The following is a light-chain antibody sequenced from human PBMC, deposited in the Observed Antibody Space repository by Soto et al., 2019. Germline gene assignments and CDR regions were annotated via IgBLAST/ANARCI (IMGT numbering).Light chain of an antibody. V-gene: IGKV3-15*01. CDR2: GSS. J-gene: IGKJ1*01. Sequence: EIVMTQSPATLSVSPGERATLSCRASQSVSSNLAWYQQKPGHAPRLLIYGSSTRATGIPARFSGSESGTEFTVTRSSLRSEEFLHYGGEHYNNSAPRTFGQGTKVEIK. CDR1: QSVSSN. CDR3: EHYNNSAPRT.